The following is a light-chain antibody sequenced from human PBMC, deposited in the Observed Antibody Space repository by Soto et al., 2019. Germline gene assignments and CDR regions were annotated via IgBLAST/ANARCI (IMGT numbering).Light chain of an antibody. CDR2: WAS. V-gene: IGKV4-1*01. Sequence: DIVMTQSPDSLAVSLGERATINCKSSQSVLHSSNNKNYLAWYQQKSGQPPNLLISWASTRESGVPDRFSASGSVTDFTLTISSLQAEDVAVYYCQQYYRIPRTFGQGTKVEIK. CDR1: QSVLHSSNNKNY. CDR3: QQYYRIPRT. J-gene: IGKJ1*01.